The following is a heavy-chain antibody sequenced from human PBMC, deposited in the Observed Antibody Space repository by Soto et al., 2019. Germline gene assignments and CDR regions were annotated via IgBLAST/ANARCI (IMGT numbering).Heavy chain of an antibody. CDR1: GGTFSSYA. CDR3: AREPHRGAAAGANYYYGMDV. V-gene: IGHV1-69*13. J-gene: IGHJ6*02. D-gene: IGHD6-13*01. Sequence: SVKVSCKASGGTFSSYAISWVRQAPGRGLEWMGGIIPIFGTANYAQKFQGRVTITADESTSTAYMELSSLRSEGTAVYYCAREPHRGAAAGANYYYGMDVWGQGTTVTVSS. CDR2: IIPIFGTA.